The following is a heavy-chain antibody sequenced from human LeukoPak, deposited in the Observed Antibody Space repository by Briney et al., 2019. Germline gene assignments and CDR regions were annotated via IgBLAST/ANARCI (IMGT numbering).Heavy chain of an antibody. CDR2: ISYDGSNK. CDR3: ARAVSDWDGYNCLDY. CDR1: GFTFSSYA. V-gene: IGHV3-30*04. Sequence: GGSLRLSCAASGFTFSSYAMHWVRQAPGKGLEGVAVISYDGSNKYYADSVKGRFTISRDNSKNTPYLQMNSLRAEDTAVYYCARAVSDWDGYNCLDYWGQGTLVTVSS. D-gene: IGHD5-24*01. J-gene: IGHJ4*02.